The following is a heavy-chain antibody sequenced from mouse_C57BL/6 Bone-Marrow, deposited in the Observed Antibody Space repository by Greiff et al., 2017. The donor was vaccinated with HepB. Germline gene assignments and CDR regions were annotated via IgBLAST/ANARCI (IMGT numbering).Heavy chain of an antibody. CDR2: IWSGGST. D-gene: IGHD1-1*01. CDR3: ARNRIYYGSSYPYAMDY. CDR1: GFSLTSYG. J-gene: IGHJ4*01. Sequence: QVQLKESGPGLVQPSQSLSITCTVSGFSLTSYGVHWVRQSPGKGLEWLGVIWSGGSTDYNAAFISRLSISKDNSTSHYFFKMNSLQADDTAIYYCARNRIYYGSSYPYAMDYWGQGTSVTVSS. V-gene: IGHV2-2*01.